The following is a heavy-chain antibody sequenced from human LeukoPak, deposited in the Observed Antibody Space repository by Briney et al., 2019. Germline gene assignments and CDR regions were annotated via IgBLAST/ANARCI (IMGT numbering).Heavy chain of an antibody. CDR2: IIPILGIA. J-gene: IGHJ4*02. V-gene: IGHV1-69*04. Sequence: GASVKVSCKASGYTFTGYYMHWVRQAPGQGLEWMGRIIPILGIANYAQKFQGRVTITADKSTSTAYMELSSLRSEDTAVYYCARDLGGYDLGWGDYWGQGTLVTVSS. CDR1: GYTFTGYY. CDR3: ARDLGGYDLGWGDY. D-gene: IGHD5-12*01.